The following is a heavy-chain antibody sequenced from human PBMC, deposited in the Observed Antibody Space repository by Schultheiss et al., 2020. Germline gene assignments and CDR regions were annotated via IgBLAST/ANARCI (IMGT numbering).Heavy chain of an antibody. CDR3: ARAKSGYSYGFGY. Sequence: SVKVSCKASGYTFTGYYMHWVRQAPGQGLEWMGRIIPILGIANYAQKFQGRVTITADKSTSTAYMELSSLRSEDTAVYYCARAKSGYSYGFGYWGQGTLVTVSS. J-gene: IGHJ4*02. CDR2: IIPILGIA. D-gene: IGHD5-18*01. CDR1: GYTFTGYY. V-gene: IGHV1-69*04.